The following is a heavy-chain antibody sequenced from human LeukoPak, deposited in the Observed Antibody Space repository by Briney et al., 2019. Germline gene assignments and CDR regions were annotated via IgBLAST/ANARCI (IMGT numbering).Heavy chain of an antibody. Sequence: EASVKVSCKASGFTFTSSAVQWVRQARGQRLEWIGWIVVGSGNTNYAQKFQERVTITRDMSTSTAYMELSSLRSEDTAVYYCAAGDYCDDYYYGMDVWGQGTTVTVSS. V-gene: IGHV1-58*01. CDR1: GFTFTSSA. CDR2: IVVGSGNT. CDR3: AAGDYCDDYYYGMDV. D-gene: IGHD4-17*01. J-gene: IGHJ6*02.